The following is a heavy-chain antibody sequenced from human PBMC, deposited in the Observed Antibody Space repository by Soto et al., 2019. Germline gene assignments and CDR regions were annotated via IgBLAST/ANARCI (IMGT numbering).Heavy chain of an antibody. D-gene: IGHD3-3*01. CDR3: ASYYDFWSGYYTY. Sequence: SETLSLTCTVSGGSISSGDYYWSWIRQPPGKGLEWIGYIYYSGSTYYNPSLKSRVTISVDTSKNQFSLKLSSVTAADTAVYYCASYYDFWSGYYTYWGQGTLVTVSS. CDR1: GGSISSGDYY. J-gene: IGHJ4*02. CDR2: IYYSGST. V-gene: IGHV4-30-4*01.